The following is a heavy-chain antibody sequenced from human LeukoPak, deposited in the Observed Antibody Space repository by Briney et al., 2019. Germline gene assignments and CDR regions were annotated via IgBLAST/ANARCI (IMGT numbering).Heavy chain of an antibody. CDR2: IYTSGST. D-gene: IGHD3-22*01. CDR3: ARLSPNYDSSGYYWIDY. J-gene: IGHJ4*02. Sequence: SETLSLTCTVSGGSISSGSYYWSWIRQPAGKGLEWIGRIYTSGSTNYNPSLKSRVTISVDTSKNQFSLKLSSVTAEDTAVYYCARLSPNYDSSGYYWIDYWGQGTLVTVSS. V-gene: IGHV4-61*02. CDR1: GGSISSGSYY.